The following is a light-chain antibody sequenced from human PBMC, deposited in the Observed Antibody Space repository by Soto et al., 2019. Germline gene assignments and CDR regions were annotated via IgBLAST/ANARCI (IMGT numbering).Light chain of an antibody. CDR3: QQYVSSPWA. V-gene: IGKV3-20*01. CDR2: ATY. Sequence: EIVLTQSPGTLSLSPGERATLSCRANQSVSSRYLAWYQQKPGQAPRLLMYATYSRATGTPDRFSGSGSGTDFTLTISRLEPEDFAVYYCQQYVSSPWAFGQGTKVEIK. J-gene: IGKJ1*01. CDR1: QSVSSRY.